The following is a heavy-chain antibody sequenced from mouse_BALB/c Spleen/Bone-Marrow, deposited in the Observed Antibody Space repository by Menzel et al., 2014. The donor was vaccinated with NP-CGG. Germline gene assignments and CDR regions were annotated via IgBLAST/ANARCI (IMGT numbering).Heavy chain of an antibody. CDR3: SRGRRDALDY. CDR2: INPSNGGT. V-gene: IGHV1S81*02. CDR1: GYTFTSYY. J-gene: IGHJ4*01. Sequence: VQLQQSGADLVQPGAPLKLSCKASGYTFTSYYMYWVKQRPGQGLEWFGEINPSNGGTNFSEKFKNKATLTVDKSSSTAYMQLSSLTSEDSAVYYCSRGRRDALDYWGQGTSVTVSS.